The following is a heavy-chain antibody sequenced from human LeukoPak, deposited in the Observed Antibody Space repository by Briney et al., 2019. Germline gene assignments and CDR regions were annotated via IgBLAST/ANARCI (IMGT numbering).Heavy chain of an antibody. Sequence: GSLRLSCAASGFTLSSYSMNWVRQAPGKGLEWVSSISSSSSYIYYADSVKGRFTISRDNAKNSLYLQMNSLRAEDTAVYYCARDSRYCSSTSCYDWFDPWGQGTLVTVSS. CDR1: GFTLSSYS. D-gene: IGHD2-2*01. J-gene: IGHJ5*02. CDR2: ISSSSSYI. CDR3: ARDSRYCSSTSCYDWFDP. V-gene: IGHV3-21*01.